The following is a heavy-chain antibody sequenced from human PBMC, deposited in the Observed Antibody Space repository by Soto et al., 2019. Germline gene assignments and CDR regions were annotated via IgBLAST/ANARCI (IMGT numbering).Heavy chain of an antibody. D-gene: IGHD4-17*01. CDR1: GYTFTSYA. J-gene: IGHJ6*03. V-gene: IGHV1-3*01. Sequence: ASVKVSCKASGYTFTSYAMHWVRQAPGQRLEWMGWINAGNGNTKYSQKFQGRVTITRDTSASTAYMELSSLRSEDTAVYYCAREVGTTVTYYYYMDVWGKGTTVTVSS. CDR3: AREVGTTVTYYYYMDV. CDR2: INAGNGNT.